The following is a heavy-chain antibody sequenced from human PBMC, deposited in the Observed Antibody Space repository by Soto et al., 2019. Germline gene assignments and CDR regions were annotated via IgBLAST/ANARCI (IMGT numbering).Heavy chain of an antibody. CDR1: GFTFSSYG. Sequence: GGSLRLSCAASGFTFSSYGMHWVRQAPGKGLEWVAVISYDGSNKYYADSVKGRFTISRDNSKNTLYLQMNSLRAEDTAVYYCAKGEYFDWLRKDGDAFDIWGQGTMVTVSS. J-gene: IGHJ3*02. CDR3: AKGEYFDWLRKDGDAFDI. D-gene: IGHD3-9*01. CDR2: ISYDGSNK. V-gene: IGHV3-30*18.